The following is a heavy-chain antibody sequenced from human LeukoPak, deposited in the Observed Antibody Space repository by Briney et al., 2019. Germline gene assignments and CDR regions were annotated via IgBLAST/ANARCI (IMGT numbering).Heavy chain of an antibody. CDR3: ARAPDYSGSYLDY. J-gene: IGHJ4*02. CDR1: GYTFTSYD. CDR2: MNPNGGNT. Sequence: GASVKVSCKASGYTFTSYDINWVRQATGQGLEWMGWMNPNGGNTGYAQKFQGRVTMTRNTSISTAYMELSSLRSEDTAVYYCARAPDYSGSYLDYWGQGTLVTVSS. V-gene: IGHV1-8*01. D-gene: IGHD1-26*01.